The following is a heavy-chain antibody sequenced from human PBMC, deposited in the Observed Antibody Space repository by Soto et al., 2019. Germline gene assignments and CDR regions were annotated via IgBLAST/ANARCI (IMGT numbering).Heavy chain of an antibody. CDR3: ANWPPPRAVCGGDCFFDS. V-gene: IGHV3-23*01. Sequence: EVQLLESGGGLVQPGGSLRLSCAASGFTFISYAMSWVRQAPGKGLEWVSGISGSGGSTHYADSVKGRFTISRDNPKNTLYRQRTSRRAEVTAVYYCANWPPPRAVCGGDCFFDSWGQGTLVTVSS. J-gene: IGHJ4*02. D-gene: IGHD2-21*02. CDR1: GFTFISYA. CDR2: ISGSGGST.